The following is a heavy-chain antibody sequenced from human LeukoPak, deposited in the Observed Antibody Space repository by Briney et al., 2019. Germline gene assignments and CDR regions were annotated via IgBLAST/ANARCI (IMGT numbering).Heavy chain of an antibody. Sequence: SGGSLRLSCAVSGFTFSSYNMNWVRQAPGKGLEWVSSISSSSSYIYYADSVKGRFTISRDNAKNSLYLQMNSLRAEDTAVYYCARDHVGAFDIWGQGTMVTVSS. V-gene: IGHV3-21*01. CDR2: ISSSSSYI. CDR1: GFTFSSYN. J-gene: IGHJ3*02. CDR3: ARDHVGAFDI.